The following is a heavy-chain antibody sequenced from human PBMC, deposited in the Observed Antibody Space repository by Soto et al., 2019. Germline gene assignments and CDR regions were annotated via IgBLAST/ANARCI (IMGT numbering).Heavy chain of an antibody. D-gene: IGHD1-20*01. J-gene: IGHJ4*02. Sequence: ASVNVSCKASGGTFSIYAISWVRQAPGQGLEWMGGIIPIFGTANYAQKFQGRVTITADESTSTAYMELSSLRSEDTAVYYCARSSSELTIPGTTSVFPFDYWGQGTLVTVSS. CDR2: IIPIFGTA. V-gene: IGHV1-69*13. CDR1: GGTFSIYA. CDR3: ARSSSELTIPGTTSVFPFDY.